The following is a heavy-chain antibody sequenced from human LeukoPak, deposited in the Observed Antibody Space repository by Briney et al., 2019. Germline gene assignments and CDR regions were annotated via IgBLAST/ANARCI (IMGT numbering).Heavy chain of an antibody. D-gene: IGHD6-19*01. V-gene: IGHV4-34*01. Sequence: PSETLSLTCAVYGGSFSGYYWSWIRQPPGKGLEWIGEINHSGSTNYNPSLKSRVTISVDTSKNQFSLKLSSVTAADTAVYYCARGRGSGWYGGSNGGCDYWGQGTLVTVSS. J-gene: IGHJ4*02. CDR1: GGSFSGYY. CDR3: ARGRGSGWYGGSNGGCDY. CDR2: INHSGST.